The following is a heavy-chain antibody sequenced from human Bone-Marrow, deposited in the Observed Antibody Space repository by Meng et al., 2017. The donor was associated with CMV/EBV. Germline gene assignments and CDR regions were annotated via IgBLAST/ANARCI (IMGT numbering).Heavy chain of an antibody. CDR3: LGDNYTYDFDY. CDR1: GFTFSSYA. V-gene: IGHV3-30-3*01. J-gene: IGHJ4*02. D-gene: IGHD1-1*01. CDR2: ISYDGSNK. Sequence: GGSLRLSCAASGFTFSSYAMHWVRQAPGKGLEWVAVISYDGSNKYYADSVKGRFTISRDNSKNTLYLQMNRLRAEDTAVYYCLGDNYTYDFDYWGQGTLVTVSS.